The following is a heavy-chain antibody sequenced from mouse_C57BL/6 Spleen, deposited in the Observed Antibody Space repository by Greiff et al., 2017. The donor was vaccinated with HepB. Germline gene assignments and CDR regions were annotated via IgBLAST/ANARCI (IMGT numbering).Heavy chain of an antibody. CDR2: ISSGSSTI. CDR1: GFTFSDYG. Sequence: EVMLVESGGGLVKPGGSLKLSCAASGFTFSDYGMHWVRQAPEKGLEWVAYISSGSSTIYYADTVKGRFTISRDNAKNTLFLQMTSLRSEDTAMYYCARGDRGSRDYVDYWGQGTTLTVSS. V-gene: IGHV5-17*01. J-gene: IGHJ2*01. D-gene: IGHD1-1*01. CDR3: ARGDRGSRDYVDY.